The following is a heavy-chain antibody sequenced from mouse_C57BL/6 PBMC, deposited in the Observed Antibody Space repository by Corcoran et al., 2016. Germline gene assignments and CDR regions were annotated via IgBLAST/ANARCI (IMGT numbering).Heavy chain of an antibody. J-gene: IGHJ4*01. CDR1: GYTFTDYY. D-gene: IGHD1-1*01. V-gene: IGHV1-26*01. CDR2: INPNNGGT. CDR3: ARRDGSSSFYAMDY. Sequence: EVQLQQSGPELVKPGASVKISCRASGYTFTDYYMNWVKQSHGKSLEWIGDINPNNGGTSYNQKFKGKATVNVDKSSSTAYMEIRSLTSEDSAVYYCARRDGSSSFYAMDYWGQGTSVTVSS.